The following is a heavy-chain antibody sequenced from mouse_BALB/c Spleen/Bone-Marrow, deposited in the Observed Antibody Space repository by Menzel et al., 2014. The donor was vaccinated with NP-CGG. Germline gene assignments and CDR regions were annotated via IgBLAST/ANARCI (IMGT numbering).Heavy chain of an antibody. J-gene: IGHJ3*01. CDR3: ARYGGYFPWFAY. CDR1: GYTFTSYW. CDR2: IGPSDSYT. V-gene: IGHV1-69*02. D-gene: IGHD2-3*01. Sequence: VQLQQSGAELVKPGASVKLSCKASGYTFTSYWMHWVKQRPGQGLEWIGEIGPSDSYTNYNQKFKGKATLTVDKSSSTAYMQLSSLTSEDSAVYYCARYGGYFPWFAYWGQGTLVTVSA.